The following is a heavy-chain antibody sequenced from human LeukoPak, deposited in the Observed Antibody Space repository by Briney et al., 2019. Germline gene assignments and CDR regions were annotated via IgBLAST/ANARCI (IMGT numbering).Heavy chain of an antibody. V-gene: IGHV4-39*01. J-gene: IGHJ6*02. CDR2: IYYTGST. CDR3: ARLRLSGYCGGTSCFNYYYYGMDV. CDR1: GGSISSSSYY. D-gene: IGHD2-2*01. Sequence: SETLSLTCTVSGGSISSSSYYWGWIRQPPGKGLEWIGSIYYTGSTYYNPSPKSRVTISVDTSKNQFSLKLSSVTAADTAVYYCARLRLSGYCGGTSCFNYYYYGMDVWGQGTTVTVSS.